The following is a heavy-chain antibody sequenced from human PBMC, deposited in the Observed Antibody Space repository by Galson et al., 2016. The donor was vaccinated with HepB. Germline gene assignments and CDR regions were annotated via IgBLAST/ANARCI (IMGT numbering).Heavy chain of an antibody. J-gene: IGHJ5*02. D-gene: IGHD3-9*01. V-gene: IGHV3-21*01. CDR3: AIDPSASDYFLGWFDP. CDR2: LGHSGGSI. CDR1: GFTFSRLG. Sequence: SLRLSCAASGFTFSRLGMNWVRQSPGKGLEWVSSLGHSGGSIYYPDSAKGRFTISRENAKKSLYLHMTSLRAEETAMYYCAIDPSASDYFLGWFDPWGQGTLVTVSS.